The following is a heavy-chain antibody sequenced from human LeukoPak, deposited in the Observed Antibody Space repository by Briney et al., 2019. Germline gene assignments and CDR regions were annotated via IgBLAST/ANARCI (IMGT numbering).Heavy chain of an antibody. V-gene: IGHV3-23*01. Sequence: GGSLRLSCAASGFSFIKYSMTWVRQAPGKGLEWVSAITGSGAFTDYADSVKGRFTISRDNSKNTLYLQMNSLRAEDTAVYYCAKDLTYGEYAGGDAFDIWGQGTMVTVSS. CDR3: AKDLTYGEYAGGDAFDI. J-gene: IGHJ3*02. CDR2: ITGSGAFT. D-gene: IGHD4-17*01. CDR1: GFSFIKYS.